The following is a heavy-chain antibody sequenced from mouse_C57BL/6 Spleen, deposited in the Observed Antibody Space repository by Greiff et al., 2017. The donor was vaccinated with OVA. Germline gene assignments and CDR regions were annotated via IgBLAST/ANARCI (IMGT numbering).Heavy chain of an antibody. J-gene: IGHJ2*01. Sequence: EVQLQQSGPVLVKPGASVKMSCKASGYTFTDYYMNWVKQSHGKSLEWIGVINPYNGGTSYNQKFKGKATLTVDKSSSTAYMELNSLTSEDSAVYYCARSREYGPDGRGFDYWGQGTTLTVSS. V-gene: IGHV1-19*01. D-gene: IGHD1-2*01. CDR2: INPYNGGT. CDR1: GYTFTDYY. CDR3: ARSREYGPDGRGFDY.